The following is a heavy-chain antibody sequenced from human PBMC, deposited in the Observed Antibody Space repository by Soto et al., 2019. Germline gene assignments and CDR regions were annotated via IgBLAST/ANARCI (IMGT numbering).Heavy chain of an antibody. CDR3: AKDPGVPAAMPFDP. J-gene: IGHJ5*02. D-gene: IGHD2-2*01. V-gene: IGHV3-23*01. CDR2: NSGSGGST. Sequence: GGSLRLSCAASGFTFSSYALSWVRQAPGTGLEWVSANSGSGGSTYYADSVKGRFTISRDNAKNTLYLQMNSLRAEDTAVYYCAKDPGVPAAMPFDPWGQGTLVTVSS. CDR1: GFTFSSYA.